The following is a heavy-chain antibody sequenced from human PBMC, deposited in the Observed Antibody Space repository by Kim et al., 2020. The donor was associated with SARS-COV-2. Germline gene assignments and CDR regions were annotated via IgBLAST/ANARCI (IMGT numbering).Heavy chain of an antibody. CDR3: ARSYCSSTSCYYYGMDV. D-gene: IGHD2-2*01. Sequence: GGSLRLSCAASGFTFSSYSMNWVRQAPGKGLEWVSYISSSSSTIYYAYSVKGRFTISRDNAKNSLYLQMNSLRAEDTAVYYCARSYCSSTSCYYYGMDVWGQGTTVTVSS. V-gene: IGHV3-48*04. J-gene: IGHJ6*02. CDR1: GFTFSSYS. CDR2: ISSSSSTI.